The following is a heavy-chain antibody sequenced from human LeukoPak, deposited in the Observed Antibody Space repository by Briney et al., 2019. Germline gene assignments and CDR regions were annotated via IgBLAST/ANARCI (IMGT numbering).Heavy chain of an antibody. D-gene: IGHD3-22*01. CDR2: PSVGST. V-gene: IGHV1-46*01. CDR3: ARGTYYYDSSGYYYDY. J-gene: IGHJ4*02. Sequence: PSVGSTSYAQNFQGRVTMTRDTSTSTVYMELSSLRSEDTAVYYCARGTYYYDSSGYYYDYWGQGTLVTVSS.